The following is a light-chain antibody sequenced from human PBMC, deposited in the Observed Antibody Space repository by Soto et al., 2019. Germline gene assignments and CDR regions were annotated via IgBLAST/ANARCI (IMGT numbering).Light chain of an antibody. V-gene: IGLV2-14*01. J-gene: IGLJ1*01. Sequence: QAGLTPPASLSGFPGHSVAISCTGTSSDVGGYNYVSWYQQHPGKAPKLMVYDVSNRPSGVSNRFSGSKSGNTASLTISGLQAEDEADYYCSSYTSSSTYVFGTGTKVTVL. CDR3: SSYTSSSTYV. CDR2: DVS. CDR1: SSDVGGYNY.